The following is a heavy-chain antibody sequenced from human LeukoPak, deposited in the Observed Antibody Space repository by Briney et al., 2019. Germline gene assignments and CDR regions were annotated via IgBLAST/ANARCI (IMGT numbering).Heavy chain of an antibody. CDR2: VYYGRSP. D-gene: IGHD6-25*01. Sequence: SETLSLTCTVSGDSISRSTYYWAWIRQPPGKGLGWIGSVYYGRSPYFNPSLESRATISVDTSKNHFSLKISSVTAADTAVYYCARSSGTGTFSYWGQGTLVTVSS. J-gene: IGHJ4*02. V-gene: IGHV4-39*02. CDR1: GDSISRSTYY. CDR3: ARSSGTGTFSY.